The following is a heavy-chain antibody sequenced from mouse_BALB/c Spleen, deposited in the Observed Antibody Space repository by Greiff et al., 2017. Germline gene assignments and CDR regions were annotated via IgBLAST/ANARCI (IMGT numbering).Heavy chain of an antibody. V-gene: IGHV3-5*02. D-gene: IGHD2-1*01. CDR1: GISITTGNYR. CDR3: ARDDGKAWFAY. Sequence: DVKLQESGPGLVKPSQTVSLTCTVTGISITTGNYRWSWIRQFPGNKLEWIGYIYYSGTITYNPSLTSRTTITRDTSKNQFFLEMNSLTAEDTATYYCARDDGKAWFAYWGQGTLVTVSA. J-gene: IGHJ3*01. CDR2: IYYSGTI.